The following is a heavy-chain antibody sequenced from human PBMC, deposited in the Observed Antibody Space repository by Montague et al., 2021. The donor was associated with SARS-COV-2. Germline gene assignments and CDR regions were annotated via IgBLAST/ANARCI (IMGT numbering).Heavy chain of an antibody. D-gene: IGHD3-9*01. CDR1: GGSISSGGYY. CDR3: ARAQLDFDWLSMPSSHWYDP. V-gene: IGHV4-31*03. Sequence: TLSLTCTVSGGSISSGGYYWSWIGQHPGKGLEWIGYIYYSGNTYYNPSLKSRVTISVDTSKNQFSLKLSSVTAADTAVYYCARAQLDFDWLSMPSSHWYDPWGQGTLVTVSS. CDR2: IYYSGNT. J-gene: IGHJ5*02.